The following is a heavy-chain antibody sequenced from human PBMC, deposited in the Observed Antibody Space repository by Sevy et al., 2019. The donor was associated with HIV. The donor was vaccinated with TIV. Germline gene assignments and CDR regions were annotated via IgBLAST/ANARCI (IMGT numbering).Heavy chain of an antibody. CDR3: ARVGATTSYYYYMDV. Sequence: ASVKVSCEASGYTFTSYAMHWVHQAPGQRLEWMGWINAGNGNTKYSQKFQGRVTITRDTSASTAYMELSSLRSEDTAVYYCARVGATTSYYYYMDVWGKGTTVTVSS. J-gene: IGHJ6*03. CDR1: GYTFTSYA. CDR2: INAGNGNT. D-gene: IGHD1-26*01. V-gene: IGHV1-3*01.